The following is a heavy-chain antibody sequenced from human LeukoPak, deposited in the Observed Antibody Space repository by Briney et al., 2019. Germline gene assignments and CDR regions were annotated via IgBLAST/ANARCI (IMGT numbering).Heavy chain of an antibody. V-gene: IGHV4-4*07. CDR3: ARDRGQLPYEGGFDY. CDR2: IYPTGST. Sequence: SETLSLTCTVSGGSISSYYWSWIRQPAGKGLEWIGRIYPTGSTNYNPSLKSRVTISVDKSKNQFSLKLSSVTAADTAVYYCARDRGQLPYEGGFDYWGQGTLVTVSS. CDR1: GGSISSYY. D-gene: IGHD2-2*02. J-gene: IGHJ4*02.